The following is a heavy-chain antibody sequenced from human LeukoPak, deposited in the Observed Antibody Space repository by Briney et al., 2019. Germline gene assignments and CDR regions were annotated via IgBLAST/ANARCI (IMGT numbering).Heavy chain of an antibody. CDR2: INHSGST. Sequence: SETLSLTCAVYGGSFSGYFWSWIRQPPGKGLEWIGEINHSGSTNSNPSLKSRVTISVDTSKNQFSLKLSSVTAADTAVYYCAREEGYCSSTSCSHFDYWGQGTLVTVSS. CDR1: GGSFSGYF. CDR3: AREEGYCSSTSCSHFDY. J-gene: IGHJ4*02. D-gene: IGHD2-2*01. V-gene: IGHV4-34*01.